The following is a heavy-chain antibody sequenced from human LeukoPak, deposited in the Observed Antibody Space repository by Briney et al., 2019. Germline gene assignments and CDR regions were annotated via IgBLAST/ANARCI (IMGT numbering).Heavy chain of an antibody. CDR2: TYYRTKWYD. D-gene: IGHD6-19*01. V-gene: IGHV6-1*01. CDR3: ARGGSGASVADFHY. CDR1: GDSVSSNSAA. Sequence: QTLSLTCAISGDSVSSNSAAWNWIRLSPSRGLEWLGRTYYRTKWYDDYPVSVKSRITINSDTSSNQFSLQLNAVTPEDTAVYYCARGGSGASVADFHYWGQGTLVTVSS. J-gene: IGHJ4*02.